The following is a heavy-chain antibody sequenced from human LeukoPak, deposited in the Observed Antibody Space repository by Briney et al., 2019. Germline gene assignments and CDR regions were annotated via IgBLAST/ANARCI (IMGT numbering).Heavy chain of an antibody. D-gene: IGHD6-19*01. Sequence: GGSLRLSCAASGFTFSSYGMHWVCQAPGKGLEWVAVISYDGSNKYYADSVKGRFTISRDNSKNTLYLQMNSLRAEDTAVYYCAREGTAVAGEDYYYGMDVWGKGTTVTVSS. CDR3: AREGTAVAGEDYYYGMDV. J-gene: IGHJ6*04. CDR2: ISYDGSNK. V-gene: IGHV3-30*03. CDR1: GFTFSSYG.